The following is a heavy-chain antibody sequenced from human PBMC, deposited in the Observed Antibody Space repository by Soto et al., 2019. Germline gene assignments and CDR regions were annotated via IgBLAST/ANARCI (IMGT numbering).Heavy chain of an antibody. Sequence: GGSLRLSCSASGFTFSSYALHWVRQAPGKGLEYVSVISPDGGSTYYADSVKGRFTISRDNSKNTLYLQMSSLRAEDTAVYYCVKDSEETPNWFDPWSQGTLVTVSS. CDR3: VKDSEETPNWFDP. CDR1: GFTFSSYA. CDR2: ISPDGGST. V-gene: IGHV3-64D*06. J-gene: IGHJ5*02.